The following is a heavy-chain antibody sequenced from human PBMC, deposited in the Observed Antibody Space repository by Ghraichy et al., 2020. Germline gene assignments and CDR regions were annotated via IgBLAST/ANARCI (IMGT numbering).Heavy chain of an antibody. CDR3: ARHVSYSSSWHYDY. D-gene: IGHD6-13*01. V-gene: IGHV4-4*09. CDR2: IYTSGST. CDR1: GGSISSYY. J-gene: IGHJ4*02. Sequence: SETLSLTRTVSGGSISSYYWSWIRQPPGKGLEWIGYIYTSGSTNYNPSLKSRVTISVDTSKNQFSLKLSSVTAADTAVYYCARHVSYSSSWHYDYWGQGTLVTVSS.